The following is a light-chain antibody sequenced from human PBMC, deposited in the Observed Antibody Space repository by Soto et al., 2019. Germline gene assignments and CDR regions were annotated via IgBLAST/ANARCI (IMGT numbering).Light chain of an antibody. CDR1: QSISNS. V-gene: IGKV1-39*01. CDR3: QQSYRTPRT. CDR2: GAS. J-gene: IGKJ1*01. Sequence: DIQMTQSPSSLSASVGDRVTITCRASQSISNSLNWYQQKPGKAPNLLIYGASSLQSGVPSRFSGSGSGTDFPLTLSSLQPEDFATYYWQQSYRTPRTFGQGTKVDIK.